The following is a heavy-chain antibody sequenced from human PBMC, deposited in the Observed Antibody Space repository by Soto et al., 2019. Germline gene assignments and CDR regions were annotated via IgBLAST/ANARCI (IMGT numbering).Heavy chain of an antibody. J-gene: IGHJ5*02. D-gene: IGHD3-22*01. Sequence: SETLSLTCSVSGYSITAGGYYWSWIRQHPGKGLEWIGSFYSSGSIIYNPSLKSRVSISGDTSRNQFSMALTSVTAADTALYYCARMYSSGSGGFPPWGQGTLVTVSS. V-gene: IGHV4-31*03. CDR3: ARMYSSGSGGFPP. CDR1: GYSITAGGYY. CDR2: FYSSGSI.